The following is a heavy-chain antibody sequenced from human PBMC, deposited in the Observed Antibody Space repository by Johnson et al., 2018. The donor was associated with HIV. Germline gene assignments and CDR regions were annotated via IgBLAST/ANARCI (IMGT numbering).Heavy chain of an antibody. V-gene: IGHV3-74*02. CDR2: IHSDGSST. D-gene: IGHD1-26*01. Sequence: VQLVESGGGVVQPGGSLRLSCAASGFTFSSYWMHWVRQAPGKGLVWVSRIHSDGSSTSYADSVKGRFTISRDNAKKTLYLQMNSLRAEETAVYYCTTMGIHSGSFDGYKSDAFDIWGQGTWSPSLQ. CDR1: GFTFSSYW. J-gene: IGHJ3*02. CDR3: TTMGIHSGSFDGYKSDAFDI.